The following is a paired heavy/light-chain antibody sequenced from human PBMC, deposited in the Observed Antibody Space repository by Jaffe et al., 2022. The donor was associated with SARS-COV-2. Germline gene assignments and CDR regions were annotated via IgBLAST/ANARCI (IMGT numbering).Heavy chain of an antibody. CDR2: ITGTGDNT. V-gene: IGHV3-23*01. CDR3: ARGAIVGSNGGLVGY. CDR1: GFTFSNYA. J-gene: IGHJ4*02. D-gene: IGHD1-26*01. Sequence: EVRLLESGGGLVQPGGSLRLSCAASGFTFSNYAMSWVRQAPGKGLEWVSAITGTGDNTYYADSVKGRFTISSDGSKNTLYLQMNSLEAADTAIYYCARGAIVGSNGGLVGYWGQGTLVTVSS.
Light chain of an antibody. CDR1: QSVLYSSNNKNY. J-gene: IGKJ2*01. V-gene: IGKV4-1*01. Sequence: DIVMTQSPDSLAVSLGERATINCKSSQSVLYSSNNKNYLAWYQQKPGQPPKLLIYWASTRESGVPDRFSGSGSGTDFTLTISSLQAEDVAVYYCQQYYTTPYTFGQGTKLEIK. CDR3: QQYYTTPYT. CDR2: WAS.